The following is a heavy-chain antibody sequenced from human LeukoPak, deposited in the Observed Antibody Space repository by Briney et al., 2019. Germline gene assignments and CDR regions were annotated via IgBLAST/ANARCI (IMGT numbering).Heavy chain of an antibody. J-gene: IGHJ4*02. CDR3: ARGGSVVVPADPSLDY. CDR2: INAGNGNT. Sequence: ASVKVSCKASGYTFTSYAMHWVRQAPGQRLEWMGWINAGNGNTKYSQKFQGRVTITRDTSASTAYMELSSLRSEDTAVYYCARGGSVVVPADPSLDYWGQGTLVTDSS. D-gene: IGHD2-2*01. CDR1: GYTFTSYA. V-gene: IGHV1-3*01.